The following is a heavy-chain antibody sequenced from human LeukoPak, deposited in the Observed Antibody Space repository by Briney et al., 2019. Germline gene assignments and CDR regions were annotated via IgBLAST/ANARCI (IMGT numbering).Heavy chain of an antibody. CDR1: GYTFTGYY. CDR2: INPNSGGT. Sequence: GASVKVSCKASGYTFTGYYMHWVRQAPGQGLEWLGWINPNSGGTNYEQKFQGRVTMTRDTSISTAYMELSRLRSDYTAVYYCARGGGIYGPFDYWGQGTLVTVSS. V-gene: IGHV1-2*02. D-gene: IGHD3/OR15-3a*01. CDR3: ARGGGIYGPFDY. J-gene: IGHJ4*02.